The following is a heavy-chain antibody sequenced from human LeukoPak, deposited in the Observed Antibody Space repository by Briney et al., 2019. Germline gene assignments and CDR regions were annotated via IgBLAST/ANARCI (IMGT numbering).Heavy chain of an antibody. CDR2: ISAYNGNT. CDR3: ARETVNWYSSGPEGSDY. Sequence: ASVKVSCKASGYTFTSYGISWVRQAPGQGLEWMGWISAYNGNTNYAQKLQGRVTMTTDTSTSTAYMELRSLRSDDTAVYYCARETVNWYSSGPEGSDYWGQGTLVTVSS. V-gene: IGHV1-18*01. J-gene: IGHJ4*02. CDR1: GYTFTSYG. D-gene: IGHD6-19*01.